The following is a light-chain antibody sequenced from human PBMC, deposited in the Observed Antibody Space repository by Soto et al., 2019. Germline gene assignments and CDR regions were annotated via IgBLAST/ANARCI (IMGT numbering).Light chain of an antibody. V-gene: IGKV3-20*01. CDR3: QQFGTSPPST. CDR2: GAS. CDR1: QSVSSNY. J-gene: IGKJ5*01. Sequence: EIVLTQSPGTLSLSPGERATLSCRASQSVSSNYLAWYQQKPGQAPRLLIYGASSRATAIPDRFSGSGSGTDFAPTISRLEPEDFAVYYCQQFGTSPPSTFGQGTRLEIK.